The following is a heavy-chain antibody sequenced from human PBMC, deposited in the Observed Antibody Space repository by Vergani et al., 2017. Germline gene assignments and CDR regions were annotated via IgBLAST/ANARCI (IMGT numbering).Heavy chain of an antibody. CDR1: GFTVSSNY. J-gene: IGHJ5*02. CDR3: ARGGGIAADLDWFDP. CDR2: IYSGGST. V-gene: IGHV3-53*01. D-gene: IGHD6-13*01. Sequence: EVQLVESGGGLIQPGGSLRLSCAASGFTVSSNYMSWVRQAPGKGLEWVSVIYSGGSTYYADSVKGRFTISRDNSKNTLYLQMNSLRAEDTAVYYCARGGGIAADLDWFDPWGQGTLVTVSS.